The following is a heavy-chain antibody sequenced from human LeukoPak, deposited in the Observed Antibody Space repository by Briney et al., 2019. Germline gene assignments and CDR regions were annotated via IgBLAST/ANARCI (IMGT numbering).Heavy chain of an antibody. CDR1: GGSFSGYY. CDR3: ARTRGYYYDSSGHRIRHFDP. J-gene: IGHJ5*02. V-gene: IGHV4-34*01. D-gene: IGHD3-22*01. CDR2: INHSGST. Sequence: SETLSLTCAVYGGSFSGYYWSWIRQPPGKGVEWIGEINHSGSTNYNPSLKSRVTISVDTSKNQFSLKLSSVTAADTAVYYCARTRGYYYDSSGHRIRHFDPWGQGTLVTVSS.